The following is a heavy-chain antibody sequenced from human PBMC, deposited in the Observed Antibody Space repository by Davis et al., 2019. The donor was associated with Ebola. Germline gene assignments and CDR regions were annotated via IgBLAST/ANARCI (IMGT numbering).Heavy chain of an antibody. D-gene: IGHD2-2*01. J-gene: IGHJ4*02. Sequence: PGGSLRLSCEVSGLTFNTYPLNWVRQAPGKGLEWISRVTSGGSTTFYADSVKGRFTIPRDNTRDSVYLKMDSLGVDDTAAYYCATDWGLGYCSNSTCSEVGWGQRTLVTVSS. CDR1: GLTFNTYP. CDR2: VTSGGSTT. CDR3: ATDWGLGYCSNSTCSEVG. V-gene: IGHV3-48*03.